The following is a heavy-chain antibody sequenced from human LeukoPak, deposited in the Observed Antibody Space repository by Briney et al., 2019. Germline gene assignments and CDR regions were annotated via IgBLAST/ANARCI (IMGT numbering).Heavy chain of an antibody. CDR2: IKTDGSTT. V-gene: IGHV3-74*01. J-gene: IGHJ5*02. CDR3: ARLAGEVKDL. CDR1: GFTLSSYW. Sequence: PGGSLRLSCAASGFTLSSYWMHWVLQAPGKGLVWVSHIKTDGSTTNYADSVKGRFTISRDNAKNTLYLQMNSLRVEDTALYYCARLAGEVKDLWGQGTLVTVSS. D-gene: IGHD7-27*01.